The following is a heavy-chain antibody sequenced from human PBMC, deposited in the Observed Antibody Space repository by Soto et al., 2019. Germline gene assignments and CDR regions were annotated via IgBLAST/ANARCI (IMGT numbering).Heavy chain of an antibody. Sequence: SETLSLTCTVSGGSISSYYWSWIRQPPGKGLEWIGDIYYSGSTNYNPSLKSRVTISVDTSKNQFSLKLSSVTAADTAVYYCARSSTVTTYSYWFDPWGQGTLVTVSS. CDR1: GGSISSYY. J-gene: IGHJ5*02. CDR3: ARSSTVTTYSYWFDP. V-gene: IGHV4-59*01. D-gene: IGHD4-17*01. CDR2: IYYSGST.